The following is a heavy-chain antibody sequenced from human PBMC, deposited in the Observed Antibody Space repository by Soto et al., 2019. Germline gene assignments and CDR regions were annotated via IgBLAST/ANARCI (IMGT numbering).Heavy chain of an antibody. CDR3: ARGGFVSSWRLDY. Sequence: VSVNGSVNSFAYAFNTYIINWVRQAPGQGLDCMGSIFPYTGDTHYAQNLQGRFTMTRDTSTNTAYMELASLQFDDTAVYYCARGGFVSSWRLDYWGHGTLDIDST. D-gene: IGHD6-13*01. J-gene: IGHJ4*01. CDR2: IFPYTGDT. V-gene: IGHV1-18*04. CDR1: AYAFNTYI.